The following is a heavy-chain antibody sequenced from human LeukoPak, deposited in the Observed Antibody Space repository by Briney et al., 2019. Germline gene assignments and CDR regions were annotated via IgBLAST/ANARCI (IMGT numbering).Heavy chain of an antibody. CDR3: ASRRGYSGYVDY. D-gene: IGHD5-12*01. CDR2: ITHSGST. J-gene: IGHJ4*02. Sequence: PETLSLTCVVYGGSFSAYYWTWIRQPPGKGLEWIGEITHSGSTNYNPSLKSRVTISVDTSKNQFSLKLSSVTAADTAVYYCASRRGYSGYVDYWGQGTLVTVSS. V-gene: IGHV4-34*01. CDR1: GGSFSAYY.